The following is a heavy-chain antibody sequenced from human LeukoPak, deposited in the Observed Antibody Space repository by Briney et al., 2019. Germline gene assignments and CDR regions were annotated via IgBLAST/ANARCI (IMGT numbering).Heavy chain of an antibody. D-gene: IGHD4-17*01. CDR3: ARDAPESLYGDIYYYYMDV. CDR2: IYYSGST. J-gene: IGHJ6*03. Sequence: PSETLSLTCTVSGGSISSSSYYWGWIRQPPGKGLEWIGSIYYSGSTYYNPSLKSRVTISVDTSKNQFSLKLSSVTAADTAVYYCARDAPESLYGDIYYYYMDVWGKGTTVTISS. CDR1: GGSISSSSYY. V-gene: IGHV4-39*07.